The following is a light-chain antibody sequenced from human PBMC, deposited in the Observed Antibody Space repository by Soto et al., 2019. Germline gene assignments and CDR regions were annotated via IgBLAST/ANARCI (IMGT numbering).Light chain of an antibody. CDR3: QEYDNWPPWT. J-gene: IGKJ1*01. V-gene: IGKV3-15*01. CDR1: QSVGTN. CDR2: GAS. Sequence: EIVVTQSPATLSVSPGERDTLYCRASQSVGTNLAWYQQRPGQAPRLLIYGASTRATGITARFSGSGSGTGVTLTINSLQSEDFAVYYCQEYDNWPPWTCGQGTKVEI.